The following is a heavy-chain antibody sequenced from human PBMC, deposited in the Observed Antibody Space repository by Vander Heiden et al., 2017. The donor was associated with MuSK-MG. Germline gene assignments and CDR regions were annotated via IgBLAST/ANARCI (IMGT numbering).Heavy chain of an antibody. V-gene: IGHV1-18*01. D-gene: IGHD3-10*01. CDR2: IGAYNGDT. Sequence: HGQLVQSGAEVKKPRASVMVSCRASGYTFTNYGISWVRQATGQGLEWMGWIGAYNGDTKYEQRLEGRGTMTTDTYTSTAYMDLRSLRSEEKEVYYCARDYHRLRDDGEYESDFDIWGQGTMVLVS. J-gene: IGHJ3*02. CDR3: ARDYHRLRDDGEYESDFDI. CDR1: GYTFTNYG.